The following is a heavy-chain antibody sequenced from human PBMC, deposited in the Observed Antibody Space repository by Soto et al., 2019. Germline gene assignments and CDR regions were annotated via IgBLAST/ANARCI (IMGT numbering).Heavy chain of an antibody. CDR2: INPSGGST. CDR1: GYTFTSYY. J-gene: IGHJ4*02. V-gene: IGHV1-46*01. Sequence: SVKVSCKASGYTFTSYYTHWVRQAPGQGLEWMGIINPSGGSTSYAQKFQGRVTMTRDTSTSTVYMELSSLRSEDTAVYYCARDNPDSSGWYEPGDGDYWGQGTLVTVSS. CDR3: ARDNPDSSGWYEPGDGDY. D-gene: IGHD6-19*01.